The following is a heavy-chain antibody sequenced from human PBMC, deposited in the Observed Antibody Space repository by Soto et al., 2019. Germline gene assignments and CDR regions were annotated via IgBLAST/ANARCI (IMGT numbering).Heavy chain of an antibody. J-gene: IGHJ3*02. Sequence: QVQLVQSGAEVKKPGASVKVSCKASGYTFTSYAMHWVRQAPGQRLEWMGWINAGNGNTKYSQKFQGRVTITRDTSASTSYMELSSLRSEDTAVYYCARGGYDYIWGIYRSDAFDIWGQGTMVTVSS. CDR2: INAGNGNT. CDR1: GYTFTSYA. D-gene: IGHD3-16*01. V-gene: IGHV1-3*01. CDR3: ARGGYDYIWGIYRSDAFDI.